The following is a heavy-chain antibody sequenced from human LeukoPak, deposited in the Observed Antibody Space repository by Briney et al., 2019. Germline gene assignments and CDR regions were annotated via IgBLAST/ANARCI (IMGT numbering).Heavy chain of an antibody. D-gene: IGHD2-15*01. J-gene: IGHJ4*02. V-gene: IGHV1-18*04. Sequence: ASVKVSCKASGYTFTSYGITWVRQAPGQGLEWMGWISVHNGNTKYAQKLQGRVTMTTDTSTSTAYMELRSLRSDDTAVYYCARRSSGGSSDYWGQGTLVTVSS. CDR3: ARRSSGGSSDY. CDR2: ISVHNGNT. CDR1: GYTFTSYG.